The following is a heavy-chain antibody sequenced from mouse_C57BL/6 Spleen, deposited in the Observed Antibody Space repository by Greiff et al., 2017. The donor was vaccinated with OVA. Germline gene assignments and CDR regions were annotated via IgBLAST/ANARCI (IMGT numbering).Heavy chain of an antibody. CDR2: IDPSDSYT. D-gene: IGHD3-2*02. CDR1: GYTFTSYW. V-gene: IGHV1-69*01. J-gene: IGHJ4*01. Sequence: VQLQQPGAELVMPGASVKLSCKASGYTFTSYWMHWVKQRPGQGLEWIGEIDPSDSYTNYNQKFKGKSTLTVDKSSSTAYMQLSSLTSEDSAVDCCARSYSSGYGYAMDYWGQGTSVTVSA. CDR3: ARSYSSGYGYAMDY.